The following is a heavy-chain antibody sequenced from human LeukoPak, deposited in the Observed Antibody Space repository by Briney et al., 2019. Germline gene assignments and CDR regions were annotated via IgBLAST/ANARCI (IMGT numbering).Heavy chain of an antibody. CDR2: ISGSGSST. CDR1: GFTFSSYA. Sequence: GGSLRLSCAVSGFTFSSYAMSWVRQAPGKGLEWVSAISGSGSSTYYADSVKGRFTISRDNSKNTLYLQMNSLRAEDTAVYYCARNLRGYTYGHGDYWGQGTLVTVSS. J-gene: IGHJ4*02. V-gene: IGHV3-23*01. CDR3: ARNLRGYTYGHGDY. D-gene: IGHD5-18*01.